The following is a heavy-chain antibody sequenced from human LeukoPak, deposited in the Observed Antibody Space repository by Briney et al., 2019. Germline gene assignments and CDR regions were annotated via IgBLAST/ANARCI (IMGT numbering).Heavy chain of an antibody. CDR3: AKPSGSGVDY. Sequence: GGSLRLSCAASGFTFSSYAMHWVRQAPGKGLEWVAFIRYDGSHEYYADSVKGRFTISRDNSKNTLYLQMNSVRSEDTALYYCAKPSGSGVDYWGQGTRVTVSS. CDR2: IRYDGSHE. J-gene: IGHJ4*01. V-gene: IGHV3-30*02. D-gene: IGHD1-26*01. CDR1: GFTFSSYA.